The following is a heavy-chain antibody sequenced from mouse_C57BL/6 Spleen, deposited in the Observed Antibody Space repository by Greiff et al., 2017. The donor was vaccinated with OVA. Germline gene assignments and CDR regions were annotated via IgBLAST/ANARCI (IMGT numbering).Heavy chain of an antibody. D-gene: IGHD1-1*01. CDR3: ARGITTVVARWYFDV. CDR1: GFTFSSYG. J-gene: IGHJ1*03. CDR2: ISSGGSYT. V-gene: IGHV5-6*02. Sequence: EVKLVESGGDLVKPGGSLKLSCAASGFTFSSYGMSWVRQTPDKRLEWVATISSGGSYTYYPDSVKGRFTISRDNAKNTLYLQMSSLKSEDTAMYYCARGITTVVARWYFDVWGTGTTVTVSS.